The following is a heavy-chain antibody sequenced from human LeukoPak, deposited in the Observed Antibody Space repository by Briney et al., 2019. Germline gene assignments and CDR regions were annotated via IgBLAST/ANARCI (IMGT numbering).Heavy chain of an antibody. D-gene: IGHD2-21*01. J-gene: IGHJ4*02. CDR2: IYYSGST. CDR1: GGSINSRTYY. CDR3: ARVARPTGGGEPSDY. Sequence: SETLSLTCTVSGGSINSRTYYWGWIRQPPGKGLEWIGSIYYSGSTYYNPSLKSRVTISVDTSKNQFSLKLSSVTAADTAVYYCARVARPTGGGEPSDYWGQGTLVTVSS. V-gene: IGHV4-39*07.